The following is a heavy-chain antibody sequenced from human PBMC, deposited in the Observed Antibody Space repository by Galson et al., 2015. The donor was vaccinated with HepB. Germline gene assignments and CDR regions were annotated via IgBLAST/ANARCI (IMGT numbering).Heavy chain of an antibody. CDR3: ARTKVYSGYDKAGTGDAFDI. V-gene: IGHV5-51*01. CDR2: IYPGDSDT. J-gene: IGHJ3*02. D-gene: IGHD5-12*01. CDR1: GYSFLIYW. Sequence: QSGAEVKKPGESLKISCKGSGYSFLIYWIGWVRQMPGKGLEWMGIIYPGDSDTRYSPSFQGQVTISADKSISTAYLQWSSLKASDTAMYYCARTKVYSGYDKAGTGDAFDIWGQGTMVTVSS.